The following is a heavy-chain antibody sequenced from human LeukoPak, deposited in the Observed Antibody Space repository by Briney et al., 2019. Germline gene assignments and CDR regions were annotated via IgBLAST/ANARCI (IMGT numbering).Heavy chain of an antibody. CDR1: GFSFISYG. V-gene: IGHV3-30*18. Sequence: PGGSLRLSCAASGFSFISYGMHWVRQAPGKGLEWGGVISDDGRRKDYADSVKGRVTISRDNSKDTLYLQMNSLRAEDTAVYYCAKRPSDYGDYVSYFDYWGQGTLVTVSS. J-gene: IGHJ4*02. CDR3: AKRPSDYGDYVSYFDY. CDR2: ISDDGRRK. D-gene: IGHD4-17*01.